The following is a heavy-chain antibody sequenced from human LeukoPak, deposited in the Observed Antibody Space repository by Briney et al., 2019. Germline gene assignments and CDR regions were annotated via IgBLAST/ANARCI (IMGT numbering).Heavy chain of an antibody. J-gene: IGHJ4*02. D-gene: IGHD3-3*01. V-gene: IGHV4-38-2*02. CDR3: ARDSSYYDFWSGSPNDY. CDR2: IYHSGST. Sequence: SETLSLTCAVSGYSISSGYYWGWIRQPPGKGLEWIGSIYHSGSTYYNPSLKSRVTISVDTSKNQFSLKLSSVTAADTAVYYCARDSSYYDFWSGSPNDYWGQGTLVTVS. CDR1: GYSISSGYY.